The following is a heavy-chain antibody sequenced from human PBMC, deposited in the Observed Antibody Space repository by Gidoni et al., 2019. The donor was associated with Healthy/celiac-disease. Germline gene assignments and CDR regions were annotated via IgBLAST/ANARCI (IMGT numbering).Heavy chain of an antibody. CDR1: GGSFSGYY. J-gene: IGHJ5*02. D-gene: IGHD6-19*01. CDR2: INHSGST. Sequence: QVQLQQWGAGLLKPSETLSLTCAVYGGSFSGYYWSWIRQPPGKGLEWIGEINHSGSTNYNPSLKSRVTISVDTSKNQFSLKLSSVTAADTAVYYCARAGGYSSGWYPAWGQGTLVTVSS. CDR3: ARAGGYSSGWYPA. V-gene: IGHV4-34*01.